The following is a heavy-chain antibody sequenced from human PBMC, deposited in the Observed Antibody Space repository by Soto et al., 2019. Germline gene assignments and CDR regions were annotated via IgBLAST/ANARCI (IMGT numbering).Heavy chain of an antibody. CDR1: GFTFSSYG. D-gene: IGHD4-17*01. J-gene: IGHJ4*02. V-gene: IGHV3-30*18. CDR3: AKGRMKGGTVTTFDY. CDR2: ISYDGSNK. Sequence: PVGSLRLSCAASGFTFSSYGMHWVRQAPGEGLEWVAVISYDGSNKYYADSVKGRFTISRDNSKNTLYLQMNSLRAEDTAVYYCAKGRMKGGTVTTFDYWGQGTLVTVSS.